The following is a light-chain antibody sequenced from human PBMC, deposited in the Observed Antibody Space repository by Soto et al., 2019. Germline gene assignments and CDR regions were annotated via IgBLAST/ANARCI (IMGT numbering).Light chain of an antibody. J-gene: IGLJ3*02. CDR3: QTWGTGTWV. CDR1: SGHNNYA. Sequence: QLVLTQSPSAPASLGASVKLTCTLSSGHNNYAIAWHQQQPEKGPLSLMKVNSDGSHSKGDGSPDRFSGSSSGAERYLTISSLQSEDEADYYCQTWGTGTWVFGGGTKVTVL. CDR2: VNSDGSH. V-gene: IGLV4-69*01.